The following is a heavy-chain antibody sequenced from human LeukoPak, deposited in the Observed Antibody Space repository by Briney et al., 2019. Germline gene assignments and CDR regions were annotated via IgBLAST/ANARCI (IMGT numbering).Heavy chain of an antibody. CDR1: GYTFTGYY. CDR2: INPNSGGT. J-gene: IGHJ6*03. D-gene: IGHD7-27*01. Sequence: ASVKVSCKASGYTFTGYYMHWVRQAPGQGLEWMGWINPNSGGTNYAQKFQGRVTMTRDTSISTAYMELSRLRSDDTAVYYCAITGVDYYYYYMDVWGKGTTVTVSS. V-gene: IGHV1-2*02. CDR3: AITGVDYYYYYMDV.